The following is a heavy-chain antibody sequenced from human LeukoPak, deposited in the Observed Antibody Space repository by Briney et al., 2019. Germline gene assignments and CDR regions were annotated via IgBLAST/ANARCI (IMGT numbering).Heavy chain of an antibody. J-gene: IGHJ3*02. D-gene: IGHD7-27*01. CDR3: ARDANWGFDAFDI. CDR2: IYTDDKT. CDR1: GFTVSGKY. V-gene: IGHV3-66*01. Sequence: GGSLRLSCAASGFTVSGKYMNWVRQAPGKGLEWVSLIYTDDKTCYADSVKGRFTISRDNSKNTVYLQMNSLRAEDTAVYYCARDANWGFDAFDIWGQGTMVTVSS.